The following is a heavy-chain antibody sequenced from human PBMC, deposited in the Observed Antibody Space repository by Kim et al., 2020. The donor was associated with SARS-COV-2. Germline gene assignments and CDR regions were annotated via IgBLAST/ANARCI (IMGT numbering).Heavy chain of an antibody. D-gene: IGHD3-16*02. CDR1: GGSISSSSYY. CDR2: IYYSGST. CDR3: ARWLMITFGGVIVIPENYFDY. J-gene: IGHJ4*02. V-gene: IGHV4-39*01. Sequence: SETLSPTCTVSGGSISSSSYYWGWIRQPPGKGLEWIGSIYYSGSTYYNPSLKSRVTISVDTSKNQFSLKLSSVTAADTAVYYCARWLMITFGGVIVIPENYFDYWGQGTLVTVSS.